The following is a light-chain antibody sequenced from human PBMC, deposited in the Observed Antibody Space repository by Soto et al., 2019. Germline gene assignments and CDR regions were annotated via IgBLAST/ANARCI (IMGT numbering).Light chain of an antibody. CDR3: KKYKSAPHA. Sequence: DIQMTQSPSSLSASVGDRVTITCRASQGISNYLAWYQQKPGKVTKLLIYAASTLQSGVPSRFSGSGSGTDFTLTISSQQPEDDATYYCKKYKSAPHALGQGTRLEIK. CDR2: AAS. V-gene: IGKV1-27*01. J-gene: IGKJ5*01. CDR1: QGISNY.